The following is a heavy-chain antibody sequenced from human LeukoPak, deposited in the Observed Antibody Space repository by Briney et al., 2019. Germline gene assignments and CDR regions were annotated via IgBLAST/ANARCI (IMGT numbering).Heavy chain of an antibody. J-gene: IGHJ4*02. CDR2: INPNSGGT. Sequence: GASVKVSCKASGYTFTSYYMHWVRQAPGQGLEWMGWINPNSGGTNYAQKFQGRVTMTRDTSISTAYMELSRLRSDDTAVYYCARVPPKDYGSGSYYREWDYWGQGTLVTVSS. CDR1: GYTFTSYY. V-gene: IGHV1-2*02. D-gene: IGHD3-10*01. CDR3: ARVPPKDYGSGSYYREWDY.